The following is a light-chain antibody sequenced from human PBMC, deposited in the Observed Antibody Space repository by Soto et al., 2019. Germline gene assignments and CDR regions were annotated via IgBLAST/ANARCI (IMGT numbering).Light chain of an antibody. CDR2: RNN. J-gene: IGLJ2*01. V-gene: IGLV1-47*01. CDR1: XXXIGSKY. CDR3: ASWDASVGGPA. Sequence: QSVLTQPPSASGTPGQRXTXXXXXXXXXIGSKYVYWYQQFPGTAPKLLIYRNNQRPSGVPDRFSGSKSGTSASLAISDLRSEDEADYYCASWDASVGGPAFGGGTKLTVL.